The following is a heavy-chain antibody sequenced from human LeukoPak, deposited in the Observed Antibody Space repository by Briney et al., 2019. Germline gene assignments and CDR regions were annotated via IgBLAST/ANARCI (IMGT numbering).Heavy chain of an antibody. Sequence: GGSLRLSCAASGFTFSSYWMSWVRQAPGKGLEWVANIKQDGSEKYYVDSVKGRFTISRDNAKNSLYLQMNSLRAEDTAVYYCARGTQTYCSGGSCYFDYWAREPWSPSPQ. J-gene: IGHJ4*02. D-gene: IGHD2-15*01. CDR2: IKQDGSEK. V-gene: IGHV3-7*01. CDR3: ARGTQTYCSGGSCYFDY. CDR1: GFTFSSYW.